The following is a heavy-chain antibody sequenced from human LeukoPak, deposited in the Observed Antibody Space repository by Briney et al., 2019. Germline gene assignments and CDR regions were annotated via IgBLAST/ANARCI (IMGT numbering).Heavy chain of an antibody. D-gene: IGHD6-19*01. CDR3: ARAGKQWLIIRRNWFDP. CDR2: IQNSGST. J-gene: IGHJ5*02. V-gene: IGHV4-34*01. CDR1: TLIGDH. Sequence: TLIGDHGRGNPGPRLMGVCIRAEIQNSGSTNYNPSLKSRVTISVDTSKNQFSLKLSSVTAADTAVYYCARAGKQWLIIRRNWFDPWGQGTLVTVSS.